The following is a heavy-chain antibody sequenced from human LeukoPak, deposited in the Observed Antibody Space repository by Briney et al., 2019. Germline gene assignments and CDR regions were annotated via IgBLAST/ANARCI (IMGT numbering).Heavy chain of an antibody. CDR3: AKDSSGYYPTLSDF. CDR2: ISGSGGST. V-gene: IGHV3-23*01. D-gene: IGHD3-22*01. Sequence: GGSLRLSCAASGFTFSSYAMSWVRQAPGKGLEWVSAISGSGGSTYYGDSVKGRFTISRDNPKNTLYLEMSSLRAEDTAVYYCAKDSSGYYPTLSDFWGQGTLVTVSS. J-gene: IGHJ4*02. CDR1: GFTFSSYA.